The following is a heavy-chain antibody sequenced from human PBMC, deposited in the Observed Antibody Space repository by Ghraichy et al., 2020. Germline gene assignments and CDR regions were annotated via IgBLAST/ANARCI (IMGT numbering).Heavy chain of an antibody. CDR1: GYTFTGYY. D-gene: IGHD6-19*01. V-gene: IGHV1-2*02. J-gene: IGHJ5*02. CDR2: INPNSGDT. Sequence: ASVKVSCKASGYTFTGYYMHWVRQAPGQGLEWMGWINPNSGDTNYAQKFQGRVTMTRDTSISTAYMELSSLRSDDTAVYYCARDGRSGWYPWFDPWGQGTLVTVSS. CDR3: ARDGRSGWYPWFDP.